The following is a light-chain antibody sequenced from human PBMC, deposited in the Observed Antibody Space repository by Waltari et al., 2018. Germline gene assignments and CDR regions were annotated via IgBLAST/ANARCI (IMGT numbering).Light chain of an antibody. CDR2: RNN. Sequence: QSVLTQPPSASGTPGQRVTISCSGSSSNIGSTTVTWYQQLPGTAPKLLIYRNNQRPSGVPDRFSGSKSGTSASLAISGLQSEDEADYYCAAWDDSLNGPMFGGGTKLTVL. J-gene: IGLJ3*02. V-gene: IGLV1-44*01. CDR3: AAWDDSLNGPM. CDR1: SSNIGSTT.